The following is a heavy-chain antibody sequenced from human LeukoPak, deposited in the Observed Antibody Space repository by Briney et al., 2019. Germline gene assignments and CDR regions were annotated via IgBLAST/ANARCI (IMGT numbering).Heavy chain of an antibody. Sequence: PGGSLRLSCAASGFTFNSYSMNWVRQAPGKGLEWVSYISSSSSTIYYADSVKGRFTISRDNAKNSLYLQMNSLRAEDTAVYDCAGDTRGNTMVRGVPPAFDYWGQGTLVTVSS. CDR2: ISSSSSTI. V-gene: IGHV3-48*01. CDR3: AGDTRGNTMVRGVPPAFDY. D-gene: IGHD3-10*01. J-gene: IGHJ4*02. CDR1: GFTFNSYS.